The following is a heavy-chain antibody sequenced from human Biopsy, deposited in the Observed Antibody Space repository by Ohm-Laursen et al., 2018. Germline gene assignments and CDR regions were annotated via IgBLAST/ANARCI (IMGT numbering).Heavy chain of an antibody. J-gene: IGHJ4*02. CDR1: GFTFSSYE. Sequence: GSLRLSCAASGFTFSSYEMNWVRQAPGKGLEWVSYISSSGSTIHYADSVKGRFTIPRDNAKNSLYLQMNSLRAEDTAVYYCARDYPSYSSVWYREPIIHCWGQGTLVTVSS. CDR2: ISSSGSTI. D-gene: IGHD6-19*01. V-gene: IGHV3-48*03. CDR3: ARDYPSYSSVWYREPIIHC.